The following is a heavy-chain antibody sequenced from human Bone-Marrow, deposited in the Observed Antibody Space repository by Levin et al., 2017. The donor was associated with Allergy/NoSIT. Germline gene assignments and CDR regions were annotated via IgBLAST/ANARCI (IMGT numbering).Heavy chain of an antibody. V-gene: IGHV3-21*01. CDR1: GFTFSSDA. CDR3: VRDGPEWLLREGWVDP. D-gene: IGHD6-19*01. CDR2: ISSTSTYI. Sequence: GESLKISCAGSGFTFSSDAMNGVRQAPGKGLEWVSSISSTSTYIYYADSVRGRFTISRDNANNSLYLQMKSLRVEDTAVYYCVRDGPEWLLREGWVDPWGLGTLVTVSS. J-gene: IGHJ5*02.